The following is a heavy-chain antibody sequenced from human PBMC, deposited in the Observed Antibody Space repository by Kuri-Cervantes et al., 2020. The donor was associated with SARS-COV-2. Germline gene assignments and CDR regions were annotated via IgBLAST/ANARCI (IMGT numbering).Heavy chain of an antibody. CDR1: GFTFSSYA. J-gene: IGHJ4*02. CDR2: ISSSSSYI. V-gene: IGHV3-21*01. CDR3: ASGEIAASGTIYYFDY. D-gene: IGHD1-7*01. Sequence: GGSLRLSCAASGFTFSSYAMSWVRQAPGKGLERASSISSSSSYIYYADSVKGRFTISRDNAKNSLYLQMNSLRAEDTAVYYCASGEIAASGTIYYFDYWGQGTLVTVSS.